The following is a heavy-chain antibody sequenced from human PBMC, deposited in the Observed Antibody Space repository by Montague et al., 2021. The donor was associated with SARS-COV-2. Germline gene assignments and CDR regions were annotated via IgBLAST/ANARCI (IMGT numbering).Heavy chain of an antibody. CDR1: GDSVISDKYY. CDR3: VKGSGYP. D-gene: IGHD3-22*01. Sequence: SETLSLTCTVTGDSVISDKYYWSWIRQPPGKELEWIGFIYDSGSTSYNPSLHSRVTITIDNSRNQFSLNLLSVAPADTAVYYCVKGSGYPWGQGTLVTVSS. J-gene: IGHJ5*02. V-gene: IGHV4-61*01. CDR2: IYDSGST.